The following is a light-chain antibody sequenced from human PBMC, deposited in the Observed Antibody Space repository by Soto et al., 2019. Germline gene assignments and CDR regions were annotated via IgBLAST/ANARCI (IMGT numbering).Light chain of an antibody. Sequence: SVLTQSPDTLSVSPGERATLSRRASQSVSNNLAWYHQKPGQAPRLLIYDASTRATGIPARFSGSGSETDFTITISSLEPEDVAVYYCQQRSNWRTFGQGTKVDI. CDR1: QSVSNN. V-gene: IGKV3-11*01. CDR2: DAS. J-gene: IGKJ1*01. CDR3: QQRSNWRT.